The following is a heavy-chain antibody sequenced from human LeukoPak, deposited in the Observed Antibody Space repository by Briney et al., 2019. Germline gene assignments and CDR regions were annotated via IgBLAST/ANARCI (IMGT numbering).Heavy chain of an antibody. Sequence: GGSLRLSCAASGFTFDDYAMHWVRQAPGKGLEWVSGISWNSGSIGYADSVKCRFPISRDNHEHSLYLQMNSLRAEDTGLYYCAKDMGSGWQDGFVYW. CDR1: GFTFDDYA. J-gene: IGHJ4*01. CDR2: ISWNSGSI. V-gene: IGHV3-9*01. D-gene: IGHD6-19*01. CDR3: AKDMGSGWQDGFVY.